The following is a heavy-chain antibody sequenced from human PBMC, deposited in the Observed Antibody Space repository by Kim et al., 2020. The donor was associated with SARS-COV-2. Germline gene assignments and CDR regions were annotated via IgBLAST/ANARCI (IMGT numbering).Heavy chain of an antibody. V-gene: IGHV3-30*04. D-gene: IGHD3-22*01. CDR1: GFTFSNYA. J-gene: IGHJ4*02. CDR2: ISNDGSNK. Sequence: GGSLRLSCAASGFTFSNYAMHWVRQAPGKGLEWVAVISNDGSNKYYVDSVKGRFTISRDSSKSTLYLQMNSLRPEDTAVYYCARAQGGYYYDSSGYYSSFDYWGQGTLVTVSS. CDR3: ARAQGGYYYDSSGYYSSFDY.